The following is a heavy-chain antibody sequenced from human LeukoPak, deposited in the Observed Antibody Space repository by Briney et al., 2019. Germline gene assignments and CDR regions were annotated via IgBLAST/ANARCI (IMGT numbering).Heavy chain of an antibody. CDR1: GFTFSSYE. CDR3: AREGTGRYYYYYYMDV. CDR2: ISSSGSTM. D-gene: IGHD1-1*01. J-gene: IGHJ6*03. Sequence: GGSLRLSCAVSGFTFSSYEINWVRQAPGKGLEWVSSISSSGSTMYADSVKGRFTISRDNAKNSLYLQMNSLRAEDTAVYYCAREGTGRYYYYYYMDVWGKGTTVTISS. V-gene: IGHV3-48*03.